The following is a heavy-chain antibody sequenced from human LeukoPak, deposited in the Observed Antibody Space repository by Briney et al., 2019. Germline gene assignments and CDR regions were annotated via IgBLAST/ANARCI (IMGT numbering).Heavy chain of an antibody. CDR1: GFTFSSYE. J-gene: IGHJ6*02. D-gene: IGHD6-19*01. Sequence: PGGSLRLSCAASGFTFSSYEMNWVRQAPGKGLEGVSYISSSGSTIYYADSVKGRFTISRDNAKNSLYLQMNSLRAEDTAVYYCARCDSSGWTRYYYGMDVWGQGTTVTVSS. CDR3: ARCDSSGWTRYYYGMDV. CDR2: ISSSGSTI. V-gene: IGHV3-48*03.